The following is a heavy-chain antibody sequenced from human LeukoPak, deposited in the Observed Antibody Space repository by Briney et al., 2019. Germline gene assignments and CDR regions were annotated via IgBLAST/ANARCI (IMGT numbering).Heavy chain of an antibody. CDR3: AREYGGNSLDK. V-gene: IGHV3-21*01. CDR2: VGLTGGSI. J-gene: IGHJ4*02. Sequence: GGSLRLSCTASGFTFTNYAMSWVRQSPGKGLEWISSVGLTGGSIYYADSIKGRFTISRDNANNSVFLHMNSLRAEDTGVYYCAREYGGNSLDKWGQGVLVSVSP. D-gene: IGHD4-23*01. CDR1: GFTFTNYA.